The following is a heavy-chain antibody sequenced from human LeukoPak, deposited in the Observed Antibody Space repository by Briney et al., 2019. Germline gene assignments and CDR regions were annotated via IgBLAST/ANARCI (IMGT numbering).Heavy chain of an antibody. CDR3: TRAQDIVVVPAPTDMDV. J-gene: IGHJ6*03. V-gene: IGHV3-73*01. CDR2: IRSKANSYAT. CDR1: GFTFSGSA. Sequence: HPGGSLRLSCAASGFTFSGSAMHWVRQASGKGLEWVGRIRSKANSYATAYAASVKGRFTISRDDSKNTAYLQMNSLKTEDTAVYYCTRAQDIVVVPAPTDMDVWGKGTTVTVSS. D-gene: IGHD2-2*01.